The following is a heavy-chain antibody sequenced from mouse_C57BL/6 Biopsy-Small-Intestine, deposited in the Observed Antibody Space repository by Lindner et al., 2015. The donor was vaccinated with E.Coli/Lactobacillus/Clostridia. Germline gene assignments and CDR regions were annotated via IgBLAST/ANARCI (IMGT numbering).Heavy chain of an antibody. CDR2: INPYNGGT. CDR1: GYTFTDYY. D-gene: IGHD1-1*01. Sequence: VQLQESGPVLVKPGASVKMSCKASGYTFTDYYMNWVKQSHGKSLEWIGVINPYNGGTSYNQKFKGKATLTVDKSSSTAYMELNSLTSEDSAVYYCARSRDYYGSSYGAWGQGTLVTVFA. V-gene: IGHV1-19*01. CDR3: ARSRDYYGSSYGA. J-gene: IGHJ3*01.